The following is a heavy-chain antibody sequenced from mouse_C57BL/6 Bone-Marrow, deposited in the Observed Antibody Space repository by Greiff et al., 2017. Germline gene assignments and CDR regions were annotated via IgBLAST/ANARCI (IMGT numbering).Heavy chain of an antibody. J-gene: IGHJ3*01. CDR2: IDPANGNT. D-gene: IGHD1-1*01. CDR3: ARSYYYGSRTWFAY. Sequence: VQLKESVAELVRPGASVKLSCTASGFNIKNTYMHWVKQRPEQGLEWIGRIDPANGNTKYAPKFQGKATITADTSSNTAYLQLSSLTSEDTAIYYCARSYYYGSRTWFAYWGQGTLVTVSA. CDR1: GFNIKNTY. V-gene: IGHV14-3*01.